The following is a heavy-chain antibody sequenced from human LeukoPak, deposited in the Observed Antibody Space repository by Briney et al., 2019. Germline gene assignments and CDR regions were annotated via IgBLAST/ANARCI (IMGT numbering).Heavy chain of an antibody. CDR2: INHGGST. D-gene: IGHD3-9*01. Sequence: KTSETLSLTCAVYGGSFSGYYWSWIRQPPGKGLEWIGEINHGGSTNYNPSLKSRVTISVDTSKNQFSLKLSSVTAADTAVYYCARGRRYSNWFDPWGQGTLVTVSS. J-gene: IGHJ5*02. V-gene: IGHV4-34*01. CDR1: GGSFSGYY. CDR3: ARGRRYSNWFDP.